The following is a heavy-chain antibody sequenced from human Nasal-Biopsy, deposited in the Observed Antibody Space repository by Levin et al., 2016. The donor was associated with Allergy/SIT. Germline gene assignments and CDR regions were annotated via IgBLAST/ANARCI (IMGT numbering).Heavy chain of an antibody. CDR3: ARRYGDSTVPYFDP. J-gene: IGHJ4*02. CDR2: IYYSGTT. Sequence: SETLSLTCTVSGASISDSNYYWGWIRQSPGKGLQWIGSIYYSGTTYYNPSLQSRVTISLGTSQKEFSLRLASVTAADTAVYFCARRYGDSTVPYFDPWGQGTLVTVSS. D-gene: IGHD4-17*01. V-gene: IGHV4-39*01. CDR1: GASISDSNYY.